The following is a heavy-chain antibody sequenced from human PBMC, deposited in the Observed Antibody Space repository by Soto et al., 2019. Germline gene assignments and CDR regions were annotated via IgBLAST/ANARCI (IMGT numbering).Heavy chain of an antibody. J-gene: IGHJ4*02. CDR3: ARDGAARGTSSEY. D-gene: IGHD3-16*01. V-gene: IGHV1-3*01. CDR1: GYTFTSYA. Sequence: GASVKVSCKASGYTFTSYAMHWVRQAPGQRLEWMGWINAGNGNTKYSQKFQGRVTITRDASASTAYMELSSLRSEDTAVYYCARDGAARGTSSEYWGQGTLVTVSS. CDR2: INAGNGNT.